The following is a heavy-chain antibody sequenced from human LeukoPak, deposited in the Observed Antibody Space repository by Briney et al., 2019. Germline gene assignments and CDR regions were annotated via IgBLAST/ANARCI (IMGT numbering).Heavy chain of an antibody. CDR1: GYTFTSYG. D-gene: IGHD3-16*02. J-gene: IGHJ4*02. Sequence: ASVKVSCKASGYTFTSYGITWVRQAPGQGLEWMGWIHPSTGNPTYAQGFTGRFVFSLDTSVSTTYLQISSLKAEDTAVYYCARAYQRLGELSLPDYWGQGTLVTVSS. CDR2: IHPSTGNP. V-gene: IGHV7-4-1*02. CDR3: ARAYQRLGELSLPDY.